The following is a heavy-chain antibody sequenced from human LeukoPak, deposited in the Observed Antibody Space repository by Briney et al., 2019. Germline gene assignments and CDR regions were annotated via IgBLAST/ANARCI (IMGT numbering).Heavy chain of an antibody. V-gene: IGHV4-59*01. Sequence: PSETLSLTCTVSGGSISGYYWSWIRQPPGKGLEWIGYIYYSGSTNYNPSLKSRVTISVDTSKNQFSLKLNSVTAADTAVYYCARGRDSSGYRTDYWGQGTLVTVSS. CDR1: GGSISGYY. CDR2: IYYSGST. D-gene: IGHD3-22*01. J-gene: IGHJ4*02. CDR3: ARGRDSSGYRTDY.